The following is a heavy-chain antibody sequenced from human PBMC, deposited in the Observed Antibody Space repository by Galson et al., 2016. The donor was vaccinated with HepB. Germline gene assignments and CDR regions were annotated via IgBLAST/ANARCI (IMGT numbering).Heavy chain of an antibody. V-gene: IGHV1-2*02. CDR1: GYSFTDYY. J-gene: IGHJ4*02. CDR3: ARDYYGSGSYSPY. CDR2: INPKNGGT. Sequence: SVKVSCKASGYSFTDYYMNWVRQAPGQGLEWMGWINPKNGGTKYIEKFQGSVTMTRDTSISTAYLELSRLGSDDTAVYYCARDYYGSGSYSPYWGQGTLVTASS. D-gene: IGHD3-10*01.